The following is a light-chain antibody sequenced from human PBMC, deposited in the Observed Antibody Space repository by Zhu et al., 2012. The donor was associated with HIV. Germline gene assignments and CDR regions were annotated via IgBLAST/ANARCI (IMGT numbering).Light chain of an antibody. Sequence: EIVLTQSPATLSLSPGESATLSCRASQNVSSNLAWYQQKPGQAPRLLIYNASNRATGIPARFSGSGSRTDFTLTISSLEPEDFAVYYCQQSSNWPPGLTFGGGTKVEIK. J-gene: IGKJ4*01. CDR3: QQSSNWPPGLT. CDR2: NAS. V-gene: IGKV3-11*01. CDR1: QNVSSN.